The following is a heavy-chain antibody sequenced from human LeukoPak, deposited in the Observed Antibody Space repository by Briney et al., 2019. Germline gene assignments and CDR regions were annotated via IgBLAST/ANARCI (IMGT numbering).Heavy chain of an antibody. CDR2: IYSGGST. CDR3: ARCLLVQGYYYGMDV. Sequence: GRSLRLSCAASGFTVSSNYMSWVRQAPGKGLEWVSIIYSGGSTYYADSVKGRFTISRDSSKNTLHLQMNSLRAEDTAVYYCARCLLVQGYYYGMDVWGQGTTVTVSS. J-gene: IGHJ6*02. D-gene: IGHD3-3*01. CDR1: GFTVSSNY. V-gene: IGHV3-66*01.